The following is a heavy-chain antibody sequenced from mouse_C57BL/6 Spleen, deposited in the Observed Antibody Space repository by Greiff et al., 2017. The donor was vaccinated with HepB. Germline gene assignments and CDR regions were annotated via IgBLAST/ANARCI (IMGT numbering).Heavy chain of an antibody. CDR2: IDPSDSET. CDR1: GYTFTSYW. V-gene: IGHV1-52*01. Sequence: VQLQQPGAELVRPGSSVKLSCKASGYTFTSYWMHWVKQRPIQGLEWIGNIDPSDSETHYNQKFKDKATLTVAKSSSTAYMQLSSLTSEDSAVYYCARPSDYYGSSYRWYFDVWGTGTTVTVSS. J-gene: IGHJ1*03. D-gene: IGHD1-1*01. CDR3: ARPSDYYGSSYRWYFDV.